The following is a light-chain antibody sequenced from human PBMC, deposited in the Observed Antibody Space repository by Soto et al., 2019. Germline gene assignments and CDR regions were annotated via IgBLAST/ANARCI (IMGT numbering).Light chain of an antibody. CDR1: SSNIGAGFP. CDR3: QSYDSSLGAWV. V-gene: IGLV1-40*03. J-gene: IGLJ3*02. CDR2: GNT. Sequence: QAVVTQPPSVSGAPGQRVTISCSGSSSNIGAGFPVHWYQQLPGTAPKLLMYGNTNRPSGVPDRFSGSKSGASASLAITGLHAEDEADYYCQSYDSSLGAWVFGGGTKLTVL.